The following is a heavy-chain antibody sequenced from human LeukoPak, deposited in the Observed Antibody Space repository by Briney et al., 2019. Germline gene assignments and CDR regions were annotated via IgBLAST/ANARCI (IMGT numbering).Heavy chain of an antibody. CDR2: ISSSGNNI. J-gene: IGHJ4*02. Sequence: PGGSLRLSCAASTFTFSSYAMNWVRQAPGKGLDWVSYISSSGNNIYYADSVKGRFTISRDNAKNSLFLQMNSLRAEDTAVYYCARNGDSGANVGFDYWGQGTLVTVSS. V-gene: IGHV3-48*03. CDR1: TFTFSSYA. CDR3: ARNGDSGANVGFDY. D-gene: IGHD4-17*01.